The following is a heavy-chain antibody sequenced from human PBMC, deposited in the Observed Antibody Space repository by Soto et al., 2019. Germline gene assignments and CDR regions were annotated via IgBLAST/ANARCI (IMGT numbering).Heavy chain of an antibody. J-gene: IGHJ4*02. D-gene: IGHD3-9*01. CDR3: ARHPDYDILTGFDY. V-gene: IGHV4-59*08. CDR1: GGSIGSYY. CDR2: IYYSGST. Sequence: PSETLSLTCTVSGGSIGSYYWSWIRQPPGKGLEWIGYIYYSGSTNYNPSLKSRVTISVDTSKNQFSLKLSSVTAADTAVYYCARHPDYDILTGFDYWGQGTLVTVSS.